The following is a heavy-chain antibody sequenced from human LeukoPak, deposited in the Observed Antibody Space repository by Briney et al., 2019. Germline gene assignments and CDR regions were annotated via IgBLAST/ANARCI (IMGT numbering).Heavy chain of an antibody. CDR2: ISYDGSNK. CDR1: GFTFSSYA. CDR3: ARVATFYRSGWYDAFDI. D-gene: IGHD6-19*01. J-gene: IGHJ3*02. Sequence: PGRSLRLSCAASGFTFSSYAMHWVRQAPGKGLEWVAVISYDGSNKYYADSVKGRFTISKDNSKNTLYLQMNSLRAEDTAVYYCARVATFYRSGWYDAFDIWGQGTLVTVSS. V-gene: IGHV3-30-3*01.